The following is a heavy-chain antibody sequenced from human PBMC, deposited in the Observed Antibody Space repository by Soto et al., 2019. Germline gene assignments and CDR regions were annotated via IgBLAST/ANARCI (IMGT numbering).Heavy chain of an antibody. D-gene: IGHD2-15*01. J-gene: IGHJ3*01. CDR3: ARWMRSGGYFRSFDL. Sequence: QLHLQESGSGLVKTSQTLSLTCAVSGGSISSGAYSWSWLRQPPGRGLEWIGFISHNGITYYSPSLKSRVTISVDISKNQFSLNLSSVIAADTAVYYCARWMRSGGYFRSFDLWGQGTMVTVSS. CDR2: ISHNGIT. CDR1: GGSISSGAYS. V-gene: IGHV4-30-2*01.